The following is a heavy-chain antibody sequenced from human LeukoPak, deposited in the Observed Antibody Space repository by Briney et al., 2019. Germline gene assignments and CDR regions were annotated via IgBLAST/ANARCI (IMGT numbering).Heavy chain of an antibody. Sequence: PSETLSLTCTVSGSIGSYYWSWIRQPPGKGLEWIGYIYYSGSTNYNPSLKSRVTISVDTSKNQFSLKLSSVTAADTAVYYCARTGDGSGSYYNALRYFDYWGQGTLVTVSS. V-gene: IGHV4-59*08. D-gene: IGHD3-10*01. J-gene: IGHJ4*02. CDR1: GSIGSYY. CDR2: IYYSGST. CDR3: ARTGDGSGSYYNALRYFDY.